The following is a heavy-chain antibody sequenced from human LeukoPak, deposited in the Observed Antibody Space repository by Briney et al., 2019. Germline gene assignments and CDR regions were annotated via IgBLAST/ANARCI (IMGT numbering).Heavy chain of an antibody. V-gene: IGHV4-34*01. D-gene: IGHD5-18*01. CDR1: GGSFSGYY. Sequence: PSETLSLTCAVYGGSFSGYYWSWIRQPPRKGLEWIGEIDHSGSTSYNPSLKSRVTMSVDTSKNQFSLKLTSLTAADTAVYYCARGQVDTAKIGDYWGQGTLVTVSS. CDR2: IDHSGST. J-gene: IGHJ4*02. CDR3: ARGQVDTAKIGDY.